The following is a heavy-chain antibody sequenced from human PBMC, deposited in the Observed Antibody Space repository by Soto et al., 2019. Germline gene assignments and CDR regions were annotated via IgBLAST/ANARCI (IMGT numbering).Heavy chain of an antibody. J-gene: IGHJ4*01. D-gene: IGHD4-17*01. CDR2: ISGSGGST. V-gene: IGHV3-23*01. Sequence: PGGSLRLSSAASGFTFSSYAMSWVRQAPGKGLEWVSAISGSGGSTYCADSVKGRFTISRDNSKNTLYLKMNSLRAEDTAVYYCAKDTVRLLPYPYCFGYWGDLTPFPV. CDR3: AKDTVRLLPYPYCFGY. CDR1: GFTFSSYA.